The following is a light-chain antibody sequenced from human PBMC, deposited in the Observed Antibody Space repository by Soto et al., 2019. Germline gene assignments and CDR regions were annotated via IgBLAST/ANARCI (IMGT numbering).Light chain of an antibody. V-gene: IGLV1-44*01. CDR3: SSYAGSDNVL. CDR2: GNS. CDR1: SSNFGKSI. Sequence: QSVLTQPPSASGTPGQRVTISCSGSSSNFGKSIVSWYQHLPGRAPKVLIYGNSQRPLGVPVRFSGSKSATSASLAISGLLAEDEADYFCSSYAGSDNVLFGGGTKLTVL. J-gene: IGLJ2*01.